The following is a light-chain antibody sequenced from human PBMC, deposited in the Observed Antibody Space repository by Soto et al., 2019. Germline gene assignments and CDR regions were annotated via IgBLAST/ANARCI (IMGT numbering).Light chain of an antibody. CDR2: GAS. CDR3: QQYGSSPT. J-gene: IGKJ1*01. Sequence: EIVMTQSPATLSVSPGERATLSCRASQSVSSNLAWYQQKPGQAPRLLIYGASSRATGIPDRFSGSGSGTDFTLTISRLEPEDFAVYYCQQYGSSPTFAQGTKVDI. V-gene: IGKV3-20*01. CDR1: QSVSSN.